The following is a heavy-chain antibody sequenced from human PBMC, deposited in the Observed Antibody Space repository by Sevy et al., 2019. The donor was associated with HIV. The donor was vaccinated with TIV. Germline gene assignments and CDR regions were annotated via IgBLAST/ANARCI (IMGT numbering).Heavy chain of an antibody. D-gene: IGHD2-2*01. V-gene: IGHV3-21*01. CDR3: ARDGDRCSSTSCYGLDAFDI. CDR1: GFTFSSYS. CDR2: ISSSSSYI. J-gene: IGHJ3*02. Sequence: GRSLRLSCAASGFTFSSYSMNWVRQAPGKGLEWVSSISSSSSYIYYADSVKGRFTISRDNAKNSLYLQMNSLRAEDTAVYYCARDGDRCSSTSCYGLDAFDIWGQGTMVTVSS.